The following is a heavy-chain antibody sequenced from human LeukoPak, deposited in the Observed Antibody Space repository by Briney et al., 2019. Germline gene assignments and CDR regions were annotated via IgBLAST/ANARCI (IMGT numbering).Heavy chain of an antibody. CDR2: VKQDGSEK. Sequence: PGGSLRLSCAASGFTFGNYWMNWVRQAPGKELEWVSNVKQDGSEKNYVDSVEGRFTVSRDNARNSLYLQMISLRAEYTAVYYCASTNTFDLWGQGTLVTVSS. J-gene: IGHJ4*02. CDR3: ASTNTFDL. V-gene: IGHV3-7*02. CDR1: GFTFGNYW.